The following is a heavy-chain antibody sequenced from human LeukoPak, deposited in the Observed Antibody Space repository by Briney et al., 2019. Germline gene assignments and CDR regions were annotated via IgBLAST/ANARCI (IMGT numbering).Heavy chain of an antibody. Sequence: SVKVSCKASGFTFTSSAVQWVRQARGQRLEWIGWIVVGSGNTNYAQKFQERVTITRDMSTSTAYMELSSLRSEDTAVYYCAADGDGCNSSRIDYWGQGTLVTVSS. CDR1: GFTFTSSA. D-gene: IGHD5-24*01. J-gene: IGHJ4*02. CDR2: IVVGSGNT. CDR3: AADGDGCNSSRIDY. V-gene: IGHV1-58*01.